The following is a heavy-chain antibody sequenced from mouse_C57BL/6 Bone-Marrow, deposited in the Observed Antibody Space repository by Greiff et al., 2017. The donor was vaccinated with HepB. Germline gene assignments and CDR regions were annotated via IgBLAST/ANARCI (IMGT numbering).Heavy chain of an antibody. CDR3: ASQGYSFFAY. CDR2: ISYDGSN. D-gene: IGHD2-12*01. V-gene: IGHV3-6*01. J-gene: IGHJ3*01. Sequence: EVQLQQSGPGLVKPSQSLSLTCSVTGYSITSGYYWNWIRQFPGNKLEWMGYISYDGSNNSNPSLKNRISITRDTSKNQFFLKLNSVTTEDTATYYCASQGYSFFAYWGQGTLVTVSA. CDR1: GYSITSGYY.